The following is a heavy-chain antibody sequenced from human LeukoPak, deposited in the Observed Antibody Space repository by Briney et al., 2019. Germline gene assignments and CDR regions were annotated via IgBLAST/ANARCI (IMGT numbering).Heavy chain of an antibody. Sequence: PSETLSLTCTVSGGSISSYYWSWIRQPPGKGLEWIGYIYYSESTNYNPSLKSRVTISVDTSKNQFSLKLSSVTAADTAVYYCARAGTMIVVGYSAAFDIWGQGTMVTVSS. J-gene: IGHJ3*02. CDR1: GGSISSYY. D-gene: IGHD3-22*01. V-gene: IGHV4-59*01. CDR2: IYYSEST. CDR3: ARAGTMIVVGYSAAFDI.